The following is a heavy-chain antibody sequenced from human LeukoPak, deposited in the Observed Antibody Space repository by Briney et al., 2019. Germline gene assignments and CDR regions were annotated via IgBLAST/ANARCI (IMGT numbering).Heavy chain of an antibody. J-gene: IGHJ4*02. CDR2: INSDGSRI. D-gene: IGHD2-2*01. Sequence: GGSLRLSCVASGFTFSNYRMHWVRQAPGKGLVWVSRINSDGSRISYADTVQGRFTISRDTARETLYLQMNSLRAEDTAVYYCARDPSPDGFFDYWGQGTLVTLSS. V-gene: IGHV3-74*01. CDR1: GFTFSNYR. CDR3: ARDPSPDGFFDY.